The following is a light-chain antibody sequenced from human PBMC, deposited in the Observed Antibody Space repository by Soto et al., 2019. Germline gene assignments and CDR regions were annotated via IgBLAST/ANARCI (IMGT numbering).Light chain of an antibody. V-gene: IGKV4-1*01. CDR3: QQYYCTPPT. Sequence: DIVMTQSPDSLAVSLGERATINCKSSQSVLYSSNNKNYLAWYQQKPGQPPKLLIYWASTRESGVPDRFSGSGSGTDFTLTISSLQAEDVAFYYCQQYYCTPPTFGQGTKLEIK. J-gene: IGKJ2*01. CDR2: WAS. CDR1: QSVLYSSNNKNY.